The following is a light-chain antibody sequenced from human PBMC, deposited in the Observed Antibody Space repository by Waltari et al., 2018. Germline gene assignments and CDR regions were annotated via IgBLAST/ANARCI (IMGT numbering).Light chain of an antibody. CDR2: DDS. CDR1: DSDLGNNY. CDR3: ATWTGSVDGEVM. J-gene: IGLJ3*02. Sequence: QSLLTQPPSVSAAPGQTVTIPCSGSDSDLGNNYVSWSQQLSGAAPKPLIYDDSNRPSGVPHRFSGSRSDTSASLVITGLQTGDEADYYCATWTGSVDGEVMFGGGTKLNVL. V-gene: IGLV1-51*01.